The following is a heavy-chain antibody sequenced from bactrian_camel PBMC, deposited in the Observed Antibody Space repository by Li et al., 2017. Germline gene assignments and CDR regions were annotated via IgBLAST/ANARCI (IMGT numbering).Heavy chain of an antibody. CDR1: GFTFGDFY. CDR3: ATGLLPVF. J-gene: IGHJ4*01. CDR2: LDDGVNT. D-gene: IGHD3*01. V-gene: IGHV3-2*01. Sequence: VQLVESGGELVHTGGSLRLSCAASGFTFGDFYMSWVRLAPGKGLEWVSGLDDGVNTYYADSVKGRFTVSRDNAKNTVTLQMNSLQSEDTALYYCATGLLPVFRGQGTQVTVS.